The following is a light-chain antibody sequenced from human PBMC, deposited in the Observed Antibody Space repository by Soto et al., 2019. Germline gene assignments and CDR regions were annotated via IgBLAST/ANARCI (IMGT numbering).Light chain of an antibody. J-gene: IGKJ1*01. CDR2: GAS. V-gene: IGKV3-15*01. Sequence: EIVMTQSPATLSVSPGERATLSCRASQSVSNNLAWYQQKPGQAPRLLIYGASTRATGIPARFSGSGSGTEFTLTISSLQSEDFAVYCCQQYNNWPAWTFGQGTKVEIK. CDR3: QQYNNWPAWT. CDR1: QSVSNN.